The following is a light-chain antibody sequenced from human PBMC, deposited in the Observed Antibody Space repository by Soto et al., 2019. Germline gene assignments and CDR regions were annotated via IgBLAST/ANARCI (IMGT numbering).Light chain of an antibody. CDR3: CSYAGSSIWV. Sequence: QSVLTQPASVSGSPGQSITISCTGTSSDVGSYNLVSWYQQHPGKAPKLMIYEGSKRPSGVSKRFSGSKSGNTASLTIAGLQAEDEADYYCCSYAGSSIWVFGGGTQLTVL. J-gene: IGLJ3*02. CDR2: EGS. CDR1: SSDVGSYNL. V-gene: IGLV2-23*01.